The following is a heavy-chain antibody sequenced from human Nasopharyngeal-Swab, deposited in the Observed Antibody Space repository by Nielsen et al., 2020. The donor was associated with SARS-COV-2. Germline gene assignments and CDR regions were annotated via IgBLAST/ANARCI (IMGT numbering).Heavy chain of an antibody. CDR3: ASEDGFGEFYGMDV. Sequence: SLKISCTASGFTFDDYAMHWVRQAPGKGLEWVSGISWNSGSIGYADSVKDRFTISRDNAKNSLYLQMNSLRAEDTALYYCASEDGFGEFYGMDVWGQGTTVTVSS. CDR2: ISWNSGSI. CDR1: GFTFDDYA. V-gene: IGHV3-9*01. J-gene: IGHJ6*02. D-gene: IGHD3-10*01.